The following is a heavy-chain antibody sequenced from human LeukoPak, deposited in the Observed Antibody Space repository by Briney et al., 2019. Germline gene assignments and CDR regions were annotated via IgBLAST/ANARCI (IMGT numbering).Heavy chain of an antibody. CDR1: GGSISSGDYY. CDR3: ARVSVVPV. CDR2: IYYSGGT. D-gene: IGHD4-23*01. J-gene: IGHJ4*02. Sequence: SQTLSLTCTVSGGSISSGDYYWSWIRQPPGKGLEWIGYIYYSGGTYYNPSLNSRVTTSVDTTKNQFSLKLSAVTAADTAVYYCARVSVVPVWGQGTLVTVSS. V-gene: IGHV4-30-4*01.